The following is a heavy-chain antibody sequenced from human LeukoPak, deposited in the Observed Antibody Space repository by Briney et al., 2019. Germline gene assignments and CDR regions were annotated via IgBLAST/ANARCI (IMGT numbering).Heavy chain of an antibody. Sequence: GASVKVSCKASGFTFTSSAVQWVRQARGQRLEWIGWIVVGSGNTNYAQKFQERVTITRDMSTSTAYMELSSLRSEDTAVYYCASPPAYSYGYRFDYYYGMDVWGQGTTVTVSS. CDR3: ASPPAYSYGYRFDYYYGMDV. V-gene: IGHV1-58*01. J-gene: IGHJ6*02. CDR1: GFTFTSSA. D-gene: IGHD5-18*01. CDR2: IVVGSGNT.